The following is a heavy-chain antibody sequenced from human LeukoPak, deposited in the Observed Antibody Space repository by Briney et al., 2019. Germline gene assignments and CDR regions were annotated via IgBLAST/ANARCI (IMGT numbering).Heavy chain of an antibody. Sequence: GGSLRLSCAASGFTFDDYAMHWVRHATAKGLGWVSGLSGISDSIAYADSVKGRFTISRDNAKNSLYLQMNSLRAEDTALDYCAKDNLGGDYYDSSGAFDYWGQGTLVTVSS. CDR3: AKDNLGGDYYDSSGAFDY. V-gene: IGHV3-9*01. CDR2: LSGISDSI. J-gene: IGHJ4*02. D-gene: IGHD3-22*01. CDR1: GFTFDDYA.